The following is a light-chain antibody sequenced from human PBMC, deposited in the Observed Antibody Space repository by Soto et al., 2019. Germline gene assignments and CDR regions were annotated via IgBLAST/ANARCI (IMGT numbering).Light chain of an antibody. J-gene: IGKJ2*01. CDR3: MQNRQIPYS. V-gene: IGKV2D-29*01. CDR1: QSLFNPDGKTY. Sequence: DIAMTQIPLSLSVTPGQPAAISCRSSQSLFNPDGKTYLHWFLQKPGQPPQLLITGVSTRFSGVADRFIGSGSGTDFTLKISRVEAEDVGVYFCMQNRQIPYSFGQGTKVDNK. CDR2: GVS.